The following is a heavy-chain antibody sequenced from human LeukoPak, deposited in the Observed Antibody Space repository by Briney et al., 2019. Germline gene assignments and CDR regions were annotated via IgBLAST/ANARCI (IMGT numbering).Heavy chain of an antibody. CDR2: IYSGGST. J-gene: IGHJ4*02. Sequence: PGGSLRLSCAASGFTVSSNYMSWVRQAPGKGLEWVSVIYSGGSTYYADSVKGRFTISRDNSKNTLYLQMNSLRAEDTAVYYCARDPYTASGSYWGQGTLVTVSS. V-gene: IGHV3-66*01. CDR3: ARDPYTASGSY. D-gene: IGHD5-18*01. CDR1: GFTVSSNY.